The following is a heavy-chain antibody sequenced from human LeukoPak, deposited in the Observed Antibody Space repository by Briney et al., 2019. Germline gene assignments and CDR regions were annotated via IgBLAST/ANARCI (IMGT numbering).Heavy chain of an antibody. CDR2: INHSGST. J-gene: IGHJ6*03. CDR3: ARVKDPGGYYYYYYMDV. D-gene: IGHD3-16*01. CDR1: GGSFSGYY. V-gene: IGHV4-34*01. Sequence: PSETLSLTCAVYGGSFSGYYWSWIRQPPGKGLEWIGEINHSGSTNYNPSLKSRVTMSVDTSKNQFSLKLSSVTAADTAVYYCARVKDPGGYYYYYYMDVWGKGTTVTVS.